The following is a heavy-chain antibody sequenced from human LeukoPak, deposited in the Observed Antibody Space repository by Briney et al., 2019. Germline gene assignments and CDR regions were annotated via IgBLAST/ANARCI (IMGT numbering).Heavy chain of an antibody. CDR3: ASVSGGYTSSGDY. Sequence: GGSLRLSCAASGFTFSSYSMNWVRQAPGKGLEWVSYISSSSSTIYYADSVKGRFTISRDNAKNSLYLQMNSLRAEDTAVYYCASVSGGYTSSGDYWGQGILVTVSS. CDR1: GFTFSSYS. J-gene: IGHJ4*02. D-gene: IGHD1-26*01. V-gene: IGHV3-48*04. CDR2: ISSSSSTI.